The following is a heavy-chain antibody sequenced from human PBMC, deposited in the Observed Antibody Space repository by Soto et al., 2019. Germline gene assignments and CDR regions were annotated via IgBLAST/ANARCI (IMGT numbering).Heavy chain of an antibody. J-gene: IGHJ6*02. CDR2: MNPNSGNT. V-gene: IGHV1-8*01. CDR3: PRWPEGYYYYGMTS. Sequence: QVQLVQSGAEVKKPGASVKVSCKASGYTFTSYDINWVRQATGQGLEWMGWMNPNSGNTGYAQKFQGRVTMTRNTAIRTAYMELSSLRSEDTAVYYCPRWPEGYYYYGMTSGAKGPRSPSP. CDR1: GYTFTSYD.